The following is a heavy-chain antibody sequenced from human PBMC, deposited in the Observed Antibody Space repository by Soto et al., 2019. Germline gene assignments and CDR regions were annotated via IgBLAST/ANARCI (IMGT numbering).Heavy chain of an antibody. J-gene: IGHJ6*02. V-gene: IGHV1-69*06. CDR1: GGAFSSNA. Sequence: EASVKVSCKAFGGAFSSNAISWMRQAPGQGLEWIGTISPIFGSAAYAQRFQGRVTITADKSTSTAYMELSSLRSEDTAVYYCARAGDIVVVPAAIRRAGYYYGMDVWGQGTTVTVSS. D-gene: IGHD2-2*02. CDR3: ARAGDIVVVPAAIRRAGYYYGMDV. CDR2: ISPIFGSA.